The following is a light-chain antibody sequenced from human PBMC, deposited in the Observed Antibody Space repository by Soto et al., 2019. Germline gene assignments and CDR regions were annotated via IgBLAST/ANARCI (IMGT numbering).Light chain of an antibody. V-gene: IGKV3-20*01. Sequence: EIVLTQSPGTLSLSPGERATLSCSASQSVISTYLAWYQQKPGQAPRLLIYGTSSRPTGIPDRFNGSGSGTDFTLTISRLEPEDFAVYYCQQYGSSPPYTFGQGTKVDIK. J-gene: IGKJ2*01. CDR1: QSVISTY. CDR2: GTS. CDR3: QQYGSSPPYT.